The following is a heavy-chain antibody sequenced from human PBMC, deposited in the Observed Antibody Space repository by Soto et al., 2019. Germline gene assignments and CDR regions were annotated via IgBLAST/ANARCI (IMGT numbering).Heavy chain of an antibody. D-gene: IGHD6-6*01. CDR3: ARPEYSSSSYGMDV. CDR1: GFTFSSYS. Sequence: GGSLRLSCAASGFTFSSYSMNWVRQAPGKGLEWVSYISSSSSTIYYADSVKGRFTISRDNAKNSLYLQMNSLRDEDTAVNYCARPEYSSSSYGMDVWGQGTTVTVFS. J-gene: IGHJ6*02. V-gene: IGHV3-48*02. CDR2: ISSSSSTI.